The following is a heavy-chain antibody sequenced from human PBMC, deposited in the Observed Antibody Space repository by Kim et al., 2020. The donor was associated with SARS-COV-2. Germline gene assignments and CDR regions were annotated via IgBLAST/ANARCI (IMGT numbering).Heavy chain of an antibody. CDR2: IYWDDDK. D-gene: IGHD3-10*02. V-gene: IGHV2-5*02. Sequence: SGPTLVNPTQTLTLTCTFSGFSLSTNGMGVGWIRQPPGKTLEWLALIYWDDDKRYSPSLKNRLTITKDASKNQVVLTMTNMDPVDTATYYCAHKSRMVGEFYFDYWGQGTLVTVSS. CDR1: GFSLSTNGMG. J-gene: IGHJ4*02. CDR3: AHKSRMVGEFYFDY.